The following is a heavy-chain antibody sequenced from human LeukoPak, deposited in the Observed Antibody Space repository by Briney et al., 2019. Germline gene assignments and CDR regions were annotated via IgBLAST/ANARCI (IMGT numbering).Heavy chain of an antibody. Sequence: PGGSLRLSCAASGFTFDDYAMHWVRQAPGKGLEWVSGISWNSGSIGYADSVKGRFTISRDNAKNSLYLQMNSLRAEDTALYYCAKDILVGGDTNYCFDYWGQGTLVTVSS. J-gene: IGHJ4*02. V-gene: IGHV3-9*01. CDR1: GFTFDDYA. D-gene: IGHD2-21*01. CDR2: ISWNSGSI. CDR3: AKDILVGGDTNYCFDY.